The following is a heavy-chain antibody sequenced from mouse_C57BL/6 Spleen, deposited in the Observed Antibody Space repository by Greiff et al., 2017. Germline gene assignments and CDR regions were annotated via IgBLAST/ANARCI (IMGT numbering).Heavy chain of an antibody. Sequence: QVPLQQSGPELVKPGASVKISCKASGYVFSSSWMNWVKQRPGKGLEWIGRIYPGDGDTNYNGKFKGKATLTADKSSSTAYMQLSSLTSEDSAVYFCARAGLNAMDYWGQGTSVTVSS. CDR1: GYVFSSSW. D-gene: IGHD1-3*01. CDR3: ARAGLNAMDY. V-gene: IGHV1-82*01. CDR2: IYPGDGDT. J-gene: IGHJ4*01.